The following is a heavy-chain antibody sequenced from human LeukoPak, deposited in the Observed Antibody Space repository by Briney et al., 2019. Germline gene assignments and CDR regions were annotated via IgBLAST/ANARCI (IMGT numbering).Heavy chain of an antibody. D-gene: IGHD3-3*01. V-gene: IGHV3-21*01. CDR2: ISSSSSYV. CDR1: GFTFSSYA. Sequence: PGGSLRLSCAASGFTFSSYAMSWVRQAPGKGLEWVSSISSSSSYVYYADSVKGRFTISRDNAKNSLHLQMNSLRAEDTAVYYCARAYRFLEWPAGYWGQGTLVTVSS. J-gene: IGHJ4*02. CDR3: ARAYRFLEWPAGY.